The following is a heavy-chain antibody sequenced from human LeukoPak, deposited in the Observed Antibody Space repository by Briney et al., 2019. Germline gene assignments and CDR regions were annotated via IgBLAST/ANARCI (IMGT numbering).Heavy chain of an antibody. V-gene: IGHV4-31*03. D-gene: IGHD3-22*01. CDR2: IYYTGAT. Sequence: PSETLSLTCIVSGGSITSDSYYWSWIRQHPGKGLEWIGYIYYTGATDYSPSLKSRVIISLDTSKNQFSLNLSSVPAADTAVYYCSTDANYFYDRSGYYYPYDAFDIWGQGTMVTVSS. J-gene: IGHJ3*02. CDR3: STDANYFYDRSGYYYPYDAFDI. CDR1: GGSITSDSYY.